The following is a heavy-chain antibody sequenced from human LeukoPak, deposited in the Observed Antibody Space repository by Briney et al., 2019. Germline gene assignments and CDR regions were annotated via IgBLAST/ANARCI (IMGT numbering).Heavy chain of an antibody. V-gene: IGHV7-4-1*02. CDR3: ARDFRTSAFDP. J-gene: IGHJ5*02. CDR2: INTNTGNP. CDR1: GYTFTNYA. Sequence: ASVKVSCKGSGYTFTNYAMNWVRQAPGQGLEWMGWINTNTGNPTYAQGFTGRFVFSLDTSVSTAYLQISNLKTEDTAVYYCARDFRTSAFDPWGQGTLVTVSS. D-gene: IGHD2-2*01.